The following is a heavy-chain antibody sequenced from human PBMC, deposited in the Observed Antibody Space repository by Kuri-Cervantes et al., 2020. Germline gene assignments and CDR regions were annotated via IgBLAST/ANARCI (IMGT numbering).Heavy chain of an antibody. CDR2: IYSGGST. V-gene: IGHV3-53*01. CDR1: GFTVSSNY. D-gene: IGHD6-19*01. Sequence: GGSLRLSCAASGFTVSSNYMSWVRQAPGKGLEWVSVIYSGGSTYYADSVKGRFTISRDNAKNSLYLQMNSLRAEDTAVYYCARDRDSSGWYSGLYYHYGMDVWGQGTTVTVSS. J-gene: IGHJ6*02. CDR3: ARDRDSSGWYSGLYYHYGMDV.